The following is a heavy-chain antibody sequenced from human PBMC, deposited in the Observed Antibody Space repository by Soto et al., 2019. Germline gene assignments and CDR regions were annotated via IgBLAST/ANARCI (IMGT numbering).Heavy chain of an antibody. Sequence: EVQLLDSGGGLVQPGGSLRLSCAASGFTFSNYAMNWVRQAPGQGLEWVSSISGSGGGTYYADSVKGRFTISRDNSKNTLFLQMNSLRVKDTAVYYCSNGGRNEYSGYDLDYWGQGTLVTVPS. CDR1: GFTFSNYA. J-gene: IGHJ4*02. V-gene: IGHV3-23*01. CDR2: ISGSGGGT. CDR3: SNGGRNEYSGYDLDY. D-gene: IGHD5-12*01.